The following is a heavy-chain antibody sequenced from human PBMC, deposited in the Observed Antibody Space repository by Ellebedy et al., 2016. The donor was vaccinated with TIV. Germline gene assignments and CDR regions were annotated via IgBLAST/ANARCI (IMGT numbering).Heavy chain of an antibody. CDR2: IIPIFGTA. J-gene: IGHJ4*02. CDR3: ATKGEFYSNYEVDY. CDR1: GGTFSSYA. D-gene: IGHD4-11*01. Sequence: SVKVSXKASGGTFSSYAISWVRQAPGQGLEWMGGIIPIFGTANYAQKFQGRVTITADESTSTAYMELRSLRSEDTAVYYCATKGEFYSNYEVDYWGQGTLVTVSS. V-gene: IGHV1-69*13.